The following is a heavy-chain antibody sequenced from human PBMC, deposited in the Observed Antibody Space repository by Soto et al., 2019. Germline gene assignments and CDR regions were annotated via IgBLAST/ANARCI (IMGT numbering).Heavy chain of an antibody. D-gene: IGHD2-8*02. CDR2: INPRNGKT. Sequence: ASVKVSRKASGYNFTSLYAHWVRQAPGQGLEWMGIINPRNGKTTYAQKFQGRVTMTSDTSTATMYMELNGLKSDDTAIYLCVRSGFDFWGPGTLVTVSS. J-gene: IGHJ4*02. CDR3: VRSGFDF. V-gene: IGHV1-46*01. CDR1: GYNFTSLY.